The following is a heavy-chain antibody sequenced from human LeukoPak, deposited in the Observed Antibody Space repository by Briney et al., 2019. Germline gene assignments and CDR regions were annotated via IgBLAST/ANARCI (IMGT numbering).Heavy chain of an antibody. D-gene: IGHD1-26*01. J-gene: IGHJ4*02. V-gene: IGHV4-39*01. CDR2: IYYTGST. CDR1: GGSISDGGYY. CDR3: ARYDKSVGATYFDY. Sequence: SETLSLTCTVSGGSISDGGYYWGWIRQPPGKGLEWIGNIYYTGSTDYNSSLKSRVTISVDTSKNQLSLKLSPVTAADTAVYYCARYDKSVGATYFDYWGQGTLVTVSS.